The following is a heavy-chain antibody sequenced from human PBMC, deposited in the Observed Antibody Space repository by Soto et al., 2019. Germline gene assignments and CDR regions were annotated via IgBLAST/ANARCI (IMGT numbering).Heavy chain of an antibody. V-gene: IGHV4-39*01. J-gene: IGHJ6*02. CDR2: IYYSGST. Sequence: SETLSLTCTVSGGPISSSSYYWGWIRQPPGKGLEWIGSIYYSGSTYYNPSLKSRVTISVDTSKNQFSLKLSSVTAADTAVYYCARPYYDFWSGYLAYYYGMDVWGQGTTVTVSS. D-gene: IGHD3-3*01. CDR1: GGPISSSSYY. CDR3: ARPYYDFWSGYLAYYYGMDV.